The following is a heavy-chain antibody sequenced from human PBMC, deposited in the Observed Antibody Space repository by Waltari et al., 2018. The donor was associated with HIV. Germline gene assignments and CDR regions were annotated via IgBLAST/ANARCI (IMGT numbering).Heavy chain of an antibody. D-gene: IGHD3-3*02. V-gene: IGHV3-9*01. CDR2: ISCNSGST. CDR1: GFTFDDYA. CDR3: AKEGFLSLDY. J-gene: IGHJ4*02. Sequence: EVQLVESGGGLVQPGRSLRLSCAASGFTFDDYAMPWVRQAPGKGLEWVSGISCNSGSTGYADSVKGRFTISRDNAKNSLYLQMNSLRAEDTALYYCAKEGFLSLDYWGQGTLVTVSS.